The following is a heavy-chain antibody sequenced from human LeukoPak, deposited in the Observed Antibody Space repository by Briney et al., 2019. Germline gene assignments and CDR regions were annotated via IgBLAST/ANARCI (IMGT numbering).Heavy chain of an antibody. CDR1: GYTFTSYA. CDR2: INAGNGNT. Sequence: ASVKVSCKASGYTFTSYAMHWVRQAPGQRLEWMGWINAGNGNTKYSQKFQGRVTITRDTSAGTAYMELSSLRSEDTAVYYCAKQGDDYGDYLLDYWGQGTLVTVSS. CDR3: AKQGDDYGDYLLDY. D-gene: IGHD4-17*01. V-gene: IGHV1-3*01. J-gene: IGHJ4*02.